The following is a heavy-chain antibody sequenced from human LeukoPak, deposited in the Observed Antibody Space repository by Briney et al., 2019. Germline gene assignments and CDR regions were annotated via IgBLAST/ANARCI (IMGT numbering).Heavy chain of an antibody. Sequence: GDSLKISCKGSGYSFTSYWIGWVRQMPGKGLEWMGIIYPGDSDTSYSPSFQGQVTMSADKSISTAYLQGSSLNASDSAMYYCARSMVRGAPYYCDYWGEGTLVTVSS. CDR3: ARSMVRGAPYYCDY. J-gene: IGHJ4*02. D-gene: IGHD3-10*01. CDR1: GYSFTSYW. CDR2: IYPGDSDT. V-gene: IGHV5-51*01.